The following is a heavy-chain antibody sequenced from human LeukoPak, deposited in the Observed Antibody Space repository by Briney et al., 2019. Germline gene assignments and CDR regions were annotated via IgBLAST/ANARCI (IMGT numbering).Heavy chain of an antibody. CDR1: GYTFTSYG. CDR2: ISAYNGNT. D-gene: IGHD2-2*01. Sequence: GASVKVSCKASGYTFTSYGISWVRQAPGQGLEWMGWISAYNGNTNYAQKLQGRVTMTTDTSTSTAYVELRSLRSDDTAVYYYAYCSSTSCYDWWFDPWGQGTLVTVSS. V-gene: IGHV1-18*04. J-gene: IGHJ5*02. CDR3: AYCSSTSCYDWWFDP.